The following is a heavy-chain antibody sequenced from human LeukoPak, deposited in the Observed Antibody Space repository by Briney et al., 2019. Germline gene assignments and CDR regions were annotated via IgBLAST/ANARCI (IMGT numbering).Heavy chain of an antibody. Sequence: GGSLRLSCAASGFPFSDHYIDWVRQAPGKGLEWVGRTRNKARSYTTDYAASVKGRFTISRDDSKKSVYLQMNSLKTEDTAVYYCARTYYDILTSIRDFDYWGQGTLVTVSS. CDR2: TRNKARSYTT. CDR1: GFPFSDHY. D-gene: IGHD3-9*01. J-gene: IGHJ4*02. CDR3: ARTYYDILTSIRDFDY. V-gene: IGHV3-72*01.